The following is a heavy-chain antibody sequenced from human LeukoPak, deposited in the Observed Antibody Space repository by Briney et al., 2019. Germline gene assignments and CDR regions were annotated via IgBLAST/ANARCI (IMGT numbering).Heavy chain of an antibody. CDR1: GYTFPSYG. CDR2: ISAYNGNT. CDR3: ARGLGITMVRQPSGGWFDP. Sequence: ASVKVSCKASGYTFPSYGISWVRQAPGQGLEWMGWISAYNGNTNHAQKFQGRVTMTTDTSTSTAYMELRSLRSDDTAVYYCARGLGITMVRQPSGGWFDPWGQGTLVTVSS. J-gene: IGHJ5*02. D-gene: IGHD3-10*01. V-gene: IGHV1-18*01.